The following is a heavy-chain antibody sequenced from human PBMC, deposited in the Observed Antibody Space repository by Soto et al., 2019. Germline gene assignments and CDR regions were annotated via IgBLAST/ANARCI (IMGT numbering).Heavy chain of an antibody. V-gene: IGHV4-31*03. CDR1: GDSISSGPYY. J-gene: IGHJ6*03. CDR3: ARSTVTATDFYYYYMDV. Sequence: QVQLQQSGPGLVKPSQTLSLTCTVSGDSISSGPYYWSWIRQHPGKGLEWLGYIYYRGNTYYNPSLKSRLTISVDTSKNQFSLNLSSVTVADTVVYYCARSTVTATDFYYYYMDVWGKGTTVTVSS. D-gene: IGHD4-4*01. CDR2: IYYRGNT.